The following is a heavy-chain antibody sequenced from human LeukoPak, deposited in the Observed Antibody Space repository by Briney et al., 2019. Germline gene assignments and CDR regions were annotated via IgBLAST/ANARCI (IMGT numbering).Heavy chain of an antibody. CDR1: GFTFNTYE. V-gene: IGHV3-48*03. D-gene: IGHD4-23*01. CDR3: ARDASGGNLPFDY. J-gene: IGHJ4*02. CDR2: ISGGGETR. Sequence: PGESLRLSCAASGFTFNTYEMNWVRQAPGKGLEWVSYISGGGETRYYADSVKGRFTISRDNGKYSLYLQMNSLRVEDTAVYYCARDASGGNLPFDYWGLGTPVTVSS.